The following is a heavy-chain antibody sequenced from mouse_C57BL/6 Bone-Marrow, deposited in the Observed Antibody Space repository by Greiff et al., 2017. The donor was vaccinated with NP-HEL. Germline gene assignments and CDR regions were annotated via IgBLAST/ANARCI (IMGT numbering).Heavy chain of an antibody. D-gene: IGHD1-1*01. CDR3: AREGVTTVVYFDY. Sequence: VQLQQSGPELVKPGASVKISCKASGYTFTDYYMNWVMQSHGKSLEWIGDINPNNGGTSYNQKFKGKATLTVDKSSSTAYMELRSLTSEDSAVYYCAREGVTTVVYFDYWGQGTTLTVSS. CDR2: INPNNGGT. V-gene: IGHV1-26*01. J-gene: IGHJ2*01. CDR1: GYTFTDYY.